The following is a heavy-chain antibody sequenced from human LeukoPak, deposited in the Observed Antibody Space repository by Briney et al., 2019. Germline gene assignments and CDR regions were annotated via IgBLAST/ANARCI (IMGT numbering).Heavy chain of an antibody. CDR2: INPNSGGT. CDR3: ARDLWLYDSSGIGNY. Sequence: ASVKVSCKASGYIFTGYYMHWVRQAPGQGLEWMGWINPNSGGTKYAQKFQGRVTMTRDMSTSTVYMDLSSLRSEGTAVYYFARDLWLYDSSGIGNYWGQGTLVTVSS. D-gene: IGHD3-22*01. CDR1: GYIFTGYY. V-gene: IGHV1-2*02. J-gene: IGHJ4*02.